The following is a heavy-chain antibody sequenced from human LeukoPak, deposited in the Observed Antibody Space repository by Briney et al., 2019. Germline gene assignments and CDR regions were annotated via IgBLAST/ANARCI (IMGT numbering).Heavy chain of an antibody. V-gene: IGHV4-34*01. Sequence: SETLSLTCAVYGGSFSGYYWSWIRQPPGKGLEWIGEINHSGSTNYNPSLKSRVTISVDTSKNQFSLKLSSVTAADTAVYYCARGPFCSGGSCYNDYWGQGTLVTVSS. D-gene: IGHD2-15*01. CDR1: GGSFSGYY. CDR3: ARGPFCSGGSCYNDY. J-gene: IGHJ4*02. CDR2: INHSGST.